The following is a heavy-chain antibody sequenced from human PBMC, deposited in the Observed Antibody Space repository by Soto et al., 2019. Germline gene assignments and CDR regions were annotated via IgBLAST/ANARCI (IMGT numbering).Heavy chain of an antibody. Sequence: SVNVSCKSSGGTFSSYSISWVRQAPGQGLEWMGGIIPIFGTANYAQKFQGRVTITADASTSTAYMELSSLRSEDTAVYYCASVFISITMIEFPDAFDIWGQGTLVIFSS. CDR2: IIPIFGTA. V-gene: IGHV1-69*13. CDR1: GGTFSSYS. D-gene: IGHD3-22*01. J-gene: IGHJ3*02. CDR3: ASVFISITMIEFPDAFDI.